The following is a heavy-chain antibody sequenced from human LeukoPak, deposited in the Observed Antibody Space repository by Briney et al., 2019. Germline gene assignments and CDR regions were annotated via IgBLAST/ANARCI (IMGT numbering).Heavy chain of an antibody. V-gene: IGHV5-51*01. J-gene: IGHJ4*02. D-gene: IGHD3-22*01. Sequence: GESLKISCKGSGYSFTSYWIGWVRQMPGKGLEWMGIIYPGDSDTRHSPSFQGQVTISADKSINTAYLQWRSLKASDTAMYYCARLDDSSGYYSHFDYWGQGTLVTVSS. CDR2: IYPGDSDT. CDR3: ARLDDSSGYYSHFDY. CDR1: GYSFTSYW.